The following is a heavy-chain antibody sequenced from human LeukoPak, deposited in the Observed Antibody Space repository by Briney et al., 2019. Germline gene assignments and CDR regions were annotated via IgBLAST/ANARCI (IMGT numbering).Heavy chain of an antibody. CDR3: ASRGAPFDY. Sequence: GGSLRLSCAASGFTFSSYSMNWVRQAPGKGLEWVSDINGSGGTTYYADSVKGRFTISRDNSKNTLYLQMNSLRAEDTAVYYCASRGAPFDYWGQGTLVTVSS. V-gene: IGHV3-23*01. CDR2: INGSGGTT. CDR1: GFTFSSYS. D-gene: IGHD3-10*01. J-gene: IGHJ4*02.